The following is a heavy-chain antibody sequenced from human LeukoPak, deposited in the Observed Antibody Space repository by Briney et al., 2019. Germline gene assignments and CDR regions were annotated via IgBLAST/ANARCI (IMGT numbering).Heavy chain of an antibody. J-gene: IGHJ3*02. D-gene: IGHD2-15*01. CDR2: INPNSGGT. Sequence: ASVKVSCKASGYTFTGYYMHWVRQAPGQGLEWMGWINPNSGGTNYAQKFQGRVTMTRDTSISTACMELSRLRSDDTAVYYCASEVVVAATPNAFDIWGQGTMVTVSS. V-gene: IGHV1-2*02. CDR1: GYTFTGYY. CDR3: ASEVVVAATPNAFDI.